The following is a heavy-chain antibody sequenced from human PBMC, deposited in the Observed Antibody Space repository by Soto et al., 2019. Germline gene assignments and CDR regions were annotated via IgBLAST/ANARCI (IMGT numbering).Heavy chain of an antibody. CDR1: GLTFSPRP. CDR3: VSWVSAHLDF. Sequence: GGSLRLSCAASGLTFSPRPLTWVRQAPGKGLEWVSTINPTGTETHYSDSVKGRFTISRDNSRNTVDLQMTSLRAEDTALYYCVSWVSAHLDFWGLGTLVTVSS. V-gene: IGHV3-23*01. J-gene: IGHJ4*02. D-gene: IGHD2-8*01. CDR2: INPTGTET.